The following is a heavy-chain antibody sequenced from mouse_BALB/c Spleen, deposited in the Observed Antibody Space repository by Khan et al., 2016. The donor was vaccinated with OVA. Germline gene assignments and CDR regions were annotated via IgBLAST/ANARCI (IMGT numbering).Heavy chain of an antibody. D-gene: IGHD4-1*02. CDR2: SYPGSGNI. V-gene: IGHV1-77*01. J-gene: IGHJ2*01. CDR1: GYTFTDYY. CDR3: ARMDTTSLDY. Sequence: QVQLQQPGAELARPGASVKLSCKASGYTFTDYYITWVKQRTGQGLEWIGESYPGSGNIYYNENFKGKATLTADKSSSTAYMHLGSLTAEDSAVYFCARMDTTSLDYWGQGTTLTVSS.